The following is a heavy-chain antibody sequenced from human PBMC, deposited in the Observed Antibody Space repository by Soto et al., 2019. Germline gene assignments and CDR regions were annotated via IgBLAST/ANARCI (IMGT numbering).Heavy chain of an antibody. D-gene: IGHD3-22*01. Sequence: SETLSLTCTVSGGSISSGDYYWSWIRQPPGKGLEWIGYIYYSGSTYYNPSLKSRVPISVDTSKNQFSLKLCSVTAADTAVYYCARVMSSGYPLYYFDYWGQGTLVIVSS. V-gene: IGHV4-30-4*01. CDR3: ARVMSSGYPLYYFDY. CDR1: GGSISSGDYY. CDR2: IYYSGST. J-gene: IGHJ4*02.